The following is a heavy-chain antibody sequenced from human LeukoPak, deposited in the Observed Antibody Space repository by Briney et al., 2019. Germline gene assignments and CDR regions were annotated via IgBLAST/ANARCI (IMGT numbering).Heavy chain of an antibody. V-gene: IGHV3-23*01. J-gene: IGHJ3*02. CDR1: GFTFSSHA. D-gene: IGHD3-10*01. Sequence: PGGSQRLSCAASGFTFSSHAMGWVRQTPGNGLKWVSTVSGSGARTYYADSVKGRFSISRDNSENTLYLHMNSLRAEDTAVYYCATAVLLRNYYGLGTYYNGAFDIWGQGTMVTVSS. CDR2: VSGSGART. CDR3: ATAVLLRNYYGLGTYYNGAFDI.